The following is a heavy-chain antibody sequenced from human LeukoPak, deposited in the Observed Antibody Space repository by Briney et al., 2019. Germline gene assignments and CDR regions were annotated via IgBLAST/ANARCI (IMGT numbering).Heavy chain of an antibody. CDR3: ATSRDTSGYYYHFDY. CDR1: GGSISSHY. Sequence: SETLSLTCTVSGGSISSHYWSWIRQPPGKGLEWIGYISYSGGTNYNPSLKSRVTISLDTSKNQFSLKLNSVTAADTALYYCATSRDTSGYYYHFDYWGQGILVAVSS. J-gene: IGHJ4*02. V-gene: IGHV4-59*11. CDR2: ISYSGGT. D-gene: IGHD3-22*01.